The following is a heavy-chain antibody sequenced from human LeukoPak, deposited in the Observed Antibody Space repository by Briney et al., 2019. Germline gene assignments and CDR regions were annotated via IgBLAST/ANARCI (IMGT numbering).Heavy chain of an antibody. CDR3: AKKPSSGYYYIDY. CDR2: ISGSGGST. J-gene: IGHJ4*02. CDR1: GFTFSSYA. D-gene: IGHD3-22*01. Sequence: PGGSLRLSCAASGFTFSSYAMSWVRQAPGKGLEWVSAISGSGGSTYYADSVKGRFTISRDNSKNTLYLQMNSLRAEDTAVYCCAKKPSSGYYYIDYWGQGTLVTVSS. V-gene: IGHV3-23*01.